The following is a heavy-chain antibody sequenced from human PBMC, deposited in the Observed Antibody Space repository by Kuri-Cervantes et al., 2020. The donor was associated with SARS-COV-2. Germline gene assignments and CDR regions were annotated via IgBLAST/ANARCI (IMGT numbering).Heavy chain of an antibody. V-gene: IGHV4-38-2*01. CDR2: IYHNGRT. D-gene: IGHD3-9*01. CDR3: ARAGVADILTGYSLHGVDY. Sequence: SETLSLTCAVSGYSISSGYYWGWIRQPPGRGREWIGSIYHNGRTYYNPSLKSRVTISVDTSKNQFSLKMSSLTAADTAVYYCARAGVADILTGYSLHGVDYWGQGTLVTVSS. CDR1: GYSISSGYY. J-gene: IGHJ4*02.